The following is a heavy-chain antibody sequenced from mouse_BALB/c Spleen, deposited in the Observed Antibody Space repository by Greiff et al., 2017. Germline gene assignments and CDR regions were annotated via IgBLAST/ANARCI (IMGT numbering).Heavy chain of an antibody. CDR1: GYTFTDYW. V-gene: IGHV1-69*01. Sequence: QVQLQQPGAELVMPGASVKMSCKASGYTFTDYWMHWVKQRPGQGLEWIGAIDTFDSYTSYNQKFKGKATLTVDESSSTAYMQLSSLTSEDSAVYYCARREVVATYWYFDVWGAGTTVTVSS. CDR2: IDTFDSYT. J-gene: IGHJ1*01. D-gene: IGHD1-1*01. CDR3: ARREVVATYWYFDV.